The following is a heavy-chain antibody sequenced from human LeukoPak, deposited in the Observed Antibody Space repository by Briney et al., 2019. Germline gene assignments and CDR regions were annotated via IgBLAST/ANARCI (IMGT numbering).Heavy chain of an antibody. D-gene: IGHD4-17*01. J-gene: IGHJ4*02. CDR1: GFSINSYS. CDR3: ARLRDTVTSASDY. CDR2: ISSSGGYI. Sequence: GGSLRLSYAASGFSINSYSMTWVRQAPGKGLEWVSTISSSGGYIYYADSVKGRFTISRDTAKNSLYLQMNSLRVEDTAVYNCARLRDTVTSASDYWGQGTLVTVSS. V-gene: IGHV3-21*01.